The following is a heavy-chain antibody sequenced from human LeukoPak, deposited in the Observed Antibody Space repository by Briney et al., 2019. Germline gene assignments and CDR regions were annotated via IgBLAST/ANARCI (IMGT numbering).Heavy chain of an antibody. V-gene: IGHV5-51*01. Sequence: GESLKISCKGSGYSFTSYWIGWVRQMPGKGLEWMGIIYPGDSDTRYSPSFQGQVTISADKSISTAYLRWSSLKASDTAMYYCASLSSGYSSGFFPYYFDYWGQGTLVTVSS. CDR1: GYSFTSYW. D-gene: IGHD6-19*01. CDR3: ASLSSGYSSGFFPYYFDY. J-gene: IGHJ4*02. CDR2: IYPGDSDT.